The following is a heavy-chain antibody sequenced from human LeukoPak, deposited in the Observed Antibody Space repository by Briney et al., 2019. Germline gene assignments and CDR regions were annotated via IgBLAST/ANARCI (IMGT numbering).Heavy chain of an antibody. CDR1: GGSFSGYY. J-gene: IGHJ4*02. Sequence: PSETLSLTCAAYGGSFSGYYWSWIRQPPGKGLEWIGEINHSGSTNYNPSLKSRVTISVDTSKNQFSLKLSSVTAADTAVYYCAREAHKFDYWGQGTLVTVSS. CDR3: AREAHKFDY. V-gene: IGHV4-34*01. CDR2: INHSGST.